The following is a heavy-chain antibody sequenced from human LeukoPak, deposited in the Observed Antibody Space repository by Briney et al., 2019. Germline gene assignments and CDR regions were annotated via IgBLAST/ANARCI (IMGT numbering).Heavy chain of an antibody. Sequence: GGSLRLSCAASGFPFSSYSMHRVRQAPGNGREWVAVISNDGRHKYYADSVKGRFIISRDNSKNPLSLKMNTLRPDDTAVFYCARDPNRLADYGGDYFDHWGQGALVTVSS. J-gene: IGHJ4*02. V-gene: IGHV3-30*04. CDR2: ISNDGRHK. CDR1: GFPFSSYS. CDR3: ARDPNRLADYGGDYFDH. D-gene: IGHD4-23*01.